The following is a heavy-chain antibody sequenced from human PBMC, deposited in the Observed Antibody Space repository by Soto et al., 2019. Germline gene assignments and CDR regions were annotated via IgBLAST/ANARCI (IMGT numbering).Heavy chain of an antibody. CDR3: VRLVGNRLLDS. CDR2: TYYRSKWYI. V-gene: IGHV6-1*01. J-gene: IGHJ5*01. Sequence: QVQLQQSGPGLVKTSQTLSLTCAISGDGVSSNDATWDWIRQSPSRALEWLGRTYYRSKWYIDYAVPVKSPITINPGPSNNQHPRQLHSVTLDDPAVYYCVRLVGNRLLDSWGRGTLVTVSS. CDR1: GDGVSSNDAT. D-gene: IGHD2-2*01.